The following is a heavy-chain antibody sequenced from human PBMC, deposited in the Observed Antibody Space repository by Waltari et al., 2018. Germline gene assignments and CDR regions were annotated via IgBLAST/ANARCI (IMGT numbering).Heavy chain of an antibody. CDR2: IYPSDSAT. CDR1: GYSFTTYW. Sequence: EVQLVQAGAEVKKPGESLKISCKGSGYSFTTYWIGWVRQLPGKGLELMGIIYPSDSATRYSLSFQGPATISADKSINTAYLQWSSLKASDTAMYYCARGGDHGKPRSNWFDPWGQGTLVTVSS. CDR3: ARGGDHGKPRSNWFDP. J-gene: IGHJ5*02. V-gene: IGHV5-51*01. D-gene: IGHD4-17*01.